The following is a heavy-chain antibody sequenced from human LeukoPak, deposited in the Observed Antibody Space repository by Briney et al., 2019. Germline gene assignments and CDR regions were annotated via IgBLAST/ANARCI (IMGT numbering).Heavy chain of an antibody. V-gene: IGHV3-23*01. J-gene: IGHJ4*02. CDR3: ADTKWEPTQGYFDY. Sequence: GGSLRLSCAASGFTFSSYAMSWVRQAPGKGLEWVSAISGSGGSTYYADSVKGRFTISRDNPKNTLYLQMNSLRAEDTAVYYCADTKWEPTQGYFDYWGQGTLVTVSS. D-gene: IGHD1-26*01. CDR1: GFTFSSYA. CDR2: ISGSGGST.